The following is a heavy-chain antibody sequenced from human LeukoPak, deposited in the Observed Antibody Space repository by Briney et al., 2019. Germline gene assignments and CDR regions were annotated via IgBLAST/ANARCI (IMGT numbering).Heavy chain of an antibody. CDR1: GGSFSGYY. V-gene: IGHV4-34*01. Sequence: PSETLSLTCAVYGGSFSGYYWSWIRQPPGKGLEWIGEINHSGSTNYNPSLKSRVTISVDTSKNQFSLKLSSVTAADTAVYYCARVKGYYYDSSAQRTREYFDYWGQGTLVTVSS. J-gene: IGHJ4*02. CDR2: INHSGST. CDR3: ARVKGYYYDSSAQRTREYFDY. D-gene: IGHD3-22*01.